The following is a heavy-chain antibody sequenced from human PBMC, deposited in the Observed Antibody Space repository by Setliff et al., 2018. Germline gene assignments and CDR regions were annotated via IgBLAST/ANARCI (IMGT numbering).Heavy chain of an antibody. CDR3: AKDQTGYPFNAFHI. CDR1: GFTFSTYA. D-gene: IGHD1-1*01. Sequence: PGGSLRLSCAASGFTFSTYAMSWVRQAPGKGLEWIPTISGSGDSSYYTDSVKGRFTISRDNSKNTVYLQMNSLRAEDTALYYCAKDQTGYPFNAFHIWGLGTMVTVSS. CDR2: ISGSGDSS. J-gene: IGHJ3*02. V-gene: IGHV3-23*01.